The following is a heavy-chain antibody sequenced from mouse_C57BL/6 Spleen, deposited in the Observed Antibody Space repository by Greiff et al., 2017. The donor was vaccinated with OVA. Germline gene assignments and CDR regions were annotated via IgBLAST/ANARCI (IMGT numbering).Heavy chain of an antibody. CDR3: ARKRTTVVSYYAMDY. CDR1: GYTFTDYY. Sequence: QVQLQQSGPELVKPGASVKISCKASGYTFTDYYINWVKQRPGQGLEWIGWIFPGSGSTYYNEKFKGKATLTVDKSSSTAYMLLSSLTSEDSAVYFCARKRTTVVSYYAMDYWGQGTSVTVSS. V-gene: IGHV1-75*01. J-gene: IGHJ4*01. CDR2: IFPGSGST. D-gene: IGHD1-1*01.